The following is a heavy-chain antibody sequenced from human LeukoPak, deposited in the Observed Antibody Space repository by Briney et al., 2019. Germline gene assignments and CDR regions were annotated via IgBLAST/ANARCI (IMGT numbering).Heavy chain of an antibody. J-gene: IGHJ5*02. CDR2: ISAYNGNT. V-gene: IGHV1-18*01. D-gene: IGHD1-7*01. CDR3: ARDRVTGTTRLFDP. Sequence: ASVKVSCKASGYTFTSYGMRWVRQAPGQGLEWMGWISAYNGNTNYAQKFQGRVTMTTDTSTSTAYMELRSLRYDDTAVDYCARDRVTGTTRLFDPWGQGTLVTVSS. CDR1: GYTFTSYG.